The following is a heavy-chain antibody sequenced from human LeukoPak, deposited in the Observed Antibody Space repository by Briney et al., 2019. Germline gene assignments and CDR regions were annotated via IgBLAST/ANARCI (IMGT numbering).Heavy chain of an antibody. CDR1: GFTFSSYW. Sequence: GGSLRLSCAASGFTFSSYWMHWVRQAPGKGLEWVSGINSDGSSTSYADSVRGRFTISRDNAKNTLYLQMHSLRAEDTAEYYCARASSSGNYLRALDYWGQGTLVTVSS. J-gene: IGHJ4*02. CDR3: ARASSSGNYLRALDY. V-gene: IGHV3-74*01. D-gene: IGHD4-11*01. CDR2: INSDGSST.